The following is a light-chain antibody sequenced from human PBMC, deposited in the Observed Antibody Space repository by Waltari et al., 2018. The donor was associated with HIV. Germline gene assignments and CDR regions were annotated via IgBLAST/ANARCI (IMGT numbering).Light chain of an antibody. Sequence: IVMTLSPDSLTVSLCESATLTCKSSHSPVFSSNKKTCLAWYQQKPGQCPKLLIYWASTRHAGVPDRLRGSGAGTDFTLTITGLQPEDVAVYFCQQYYSAPPTFGQGTKVKIK. V-gene: IGKV4-1*01. CDR3: QQYYSAPPT. J-gene: IGKJ1*01. CDR1: HSPVFSSNKKTC. CDR2: WAS.